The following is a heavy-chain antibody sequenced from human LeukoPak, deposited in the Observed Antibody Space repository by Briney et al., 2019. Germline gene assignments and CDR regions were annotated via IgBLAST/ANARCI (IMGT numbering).Heavy chain of an antibody. CDR3: ARRNNYDYIWGSYRPTGGFDY. Sequence: SETLSLTCTVSGGSISSGDSYWTWIRQPPGKGLEWIGNIYYSGSTDHNPSLKSRVIISVDTSKNQFSLKLSSVTAADTALYYCARRNNYDYIWGSYRPTGGFDYWGQGTLVTVSS. J-gene: IGHJ4*02. D-gene: IGHD3-16*02. CDR2: IYYSGST. CDR1: GGSISSGDSY. V-gene: IGHV4-30-4*01.